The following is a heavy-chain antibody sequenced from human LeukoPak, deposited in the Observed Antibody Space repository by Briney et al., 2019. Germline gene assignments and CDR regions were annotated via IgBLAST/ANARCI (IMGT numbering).Heavy chain of an antibody. CDR2: ISSSGSTI. Sequence: GGSLRLSCAASGFTFSDYYMSWIRQAPGKGLEWVSYISSSGSTIYYADSVKGRFTISRDNAKNSLSLQMDTLRAEDTAVYYCAKLLGTATRYDYWGQGTLVIVSS. CDR3: AKLLGTATRYDY. CDR1: GFTFSDYY. D-gene: IGHD1-1*01. J-gene: IGHJ4*02. V-gene: IGHV3-11*04.